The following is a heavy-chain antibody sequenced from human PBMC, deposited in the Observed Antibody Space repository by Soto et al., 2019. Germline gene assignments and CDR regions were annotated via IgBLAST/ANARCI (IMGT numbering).Heavy chain of an antibody. Sequence: QLQLQESGPGLVKPSETLSLTCTVSGGSISSSSYYWGWIRQPPGKGLEWIGSIYYSGSTYYNPSLKSRVTISVVTSKNKFSLKLSSVTAADTAVYYCARHGGGYCDFYYYYYMDVWGKGTTVTVSS. V-gene: IGHV4-39*01. CDR3: ARHGGGYCDFYYYYYMDV. CDR1: GGSISSSSYY. CDR2: IYYSGST. D-gene: IGHD3-16*01. J-gene: IGHJ6*03.